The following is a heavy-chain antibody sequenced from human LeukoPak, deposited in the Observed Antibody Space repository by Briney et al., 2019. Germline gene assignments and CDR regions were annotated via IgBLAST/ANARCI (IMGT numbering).Heavy chain of an antibody. Sequence: SETLSLTCAVSGGSIGSYYWSGVRQPPGKGLEWIAYIDYSGSTRYNSSLESRLTISVDTSKNQFSLKLTSVTPADSAVYYCARLALGYCSGWTCPYYFDNGGQGTLVTVSS. CDR2: IDYSGST. V-gene: IGHV4-59*01. CDR1: GGSIGSYY. D-gene: IGHD2-15*01. CDR3: ARLALGYCSGWTCPYYFDN. J-gene: IGHJ4*02.